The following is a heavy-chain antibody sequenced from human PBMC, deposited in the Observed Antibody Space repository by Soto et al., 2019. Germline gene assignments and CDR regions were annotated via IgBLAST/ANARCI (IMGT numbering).Heavy chain of an antibody. CDR2: ISVDSGNT. CDR1: GYIFTSYG. Sequence: QVQLVQSGAELKKPGASAKVSCKASGYIFTSYGISWVRQAPGQGLEWMAWISVDSGNTNYAQNFQGRDTMTTDTSASKADMALMSLRADDTACYYSARLVGSGTNYYLEVWGKGPTVIVFS. D-gene: IGHD3-10*01. CDR3: ARLVGSGTNYYLEV. J-gene: IGHJ6*03. V-gene: IGHV1-18*01.